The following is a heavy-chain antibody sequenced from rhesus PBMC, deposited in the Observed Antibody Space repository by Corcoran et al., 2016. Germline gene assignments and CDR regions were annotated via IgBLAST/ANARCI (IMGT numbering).Heavy chain of an antibody. Sequence: QVQLQESGPGLVKPSETLSLTCAVSGGSISSNYWSWIRQPPGKGLEWIGRIYGSGPSTDYNPSLKRRVTISTATSKNQFSLKLSSVTAADTAVYYCARTLQYLDWLEDAFDFWGQGLRVTVSS. D-gene: IGHD3-3*01. CDR3: ARTLQYLDWLEDAFDF. V-gene: IGHV4-160*01. J-gene: IGHJ3*01. CDR2: IYGSGPST. CDR1: GGSISSNY.